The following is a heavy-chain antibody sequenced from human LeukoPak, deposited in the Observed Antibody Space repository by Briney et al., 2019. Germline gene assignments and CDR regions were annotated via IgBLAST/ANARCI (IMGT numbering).Heavy chain of an antibody. D-gene: IGHD6-13*01. CDR1: GGSISSYY. V-gene: IGHV4-59*01. Sequence: SETLSLTCTVSGGSISSYYWSRIRQPPGKGLEWIGYIYYSGSTNYNPSLKSRVTISVDTSKNQFSLKLSSVTAADTAVYYCARAQYSSSWYSYYYYMDVWGKGTTVTISS. J-gene: IGHJ6*03. CDR2: IYYSGST. CDR3: ARAQYSSSWYSYYYYMDV.